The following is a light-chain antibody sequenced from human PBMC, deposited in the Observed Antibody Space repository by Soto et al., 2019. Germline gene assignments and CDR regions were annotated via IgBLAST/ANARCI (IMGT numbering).Light chain of an antibody. CDR3: QQYGSSPQT. J-gene: IGKJ2*01. Sequence: EIVLTQSPGTLSLSPGERATLSCRASQSVSSSYLACYQQKPSQAPRLLIYGASSRATGIPDRFSGSGSGTDFTLTISRLEPEDFAVYYCQQYGSSPQTFGQGTKLEIK. V-gene: IGKV3-20*01. CDR2: GAS. CDR1: QSVSSSY.